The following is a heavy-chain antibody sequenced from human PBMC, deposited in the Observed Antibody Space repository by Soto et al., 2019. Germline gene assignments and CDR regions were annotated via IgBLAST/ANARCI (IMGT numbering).Heavy chain of an antibody. CDR1: GYSFTTYW. D-gene: IGHD3-3*01. V-gene: IGHV5-51*01. Sequence: GESLKISCEGSGYSFTTYWLAWVRQMPGKGLVYMGIIFPGDSDTRYSPSFQGQVTISADKSISTAYLQWTSLKSSDTAIYYCARARVSTPRLEDPFDIWGQGTMVTVSS. CDR2: IFPGDSDT. CDR3: ARARVSTPRLEDPFDI. J-gene: IGHJ3*02.